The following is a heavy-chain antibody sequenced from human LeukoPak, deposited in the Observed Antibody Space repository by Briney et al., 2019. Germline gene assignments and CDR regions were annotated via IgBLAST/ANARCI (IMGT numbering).Heavy chain of an antibody. D-gene: IGHD3-16*01. CDR1: GFTFSSYG. CDR2: ISGSGGST. J-gene: IGHJ4*02. V-gene: IGHV3-23*01. Sequence: PGGTLRLSCAASGFTFSSYGMSWVRQAPGKGLEWVSAISGSGGSTYYADSVKGRFTISRDNSKNPLYLQMNSLRAEDTAVYYRVRARGGGSFPHYWGQGTLVTVSS. CDR3: VRARGGGSFPHY.